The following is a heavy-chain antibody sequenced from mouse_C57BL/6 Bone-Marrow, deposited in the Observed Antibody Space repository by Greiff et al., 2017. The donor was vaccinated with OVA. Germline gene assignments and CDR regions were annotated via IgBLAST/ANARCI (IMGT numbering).Heavy chain of an antibody. V-gene: IGHV1-5*01. Sequence: VQLQQSGTVLARPGASVKMSCKTSGYTFTSYWMHWVKQRPGQGLEWIGAIYPGNSDTSYNQKFKGKAKLTAVTSASTAYMELSILTNEDSAVYYCTRARWLYAMDYWGQGTSVTVSS. J-gene: IGHJ4*01. CDR1: GYTFTSYW. CDR2: IYPGNSDT. D-gene: IGHD2-3*01. CDR3: TRARWLYAMDY.